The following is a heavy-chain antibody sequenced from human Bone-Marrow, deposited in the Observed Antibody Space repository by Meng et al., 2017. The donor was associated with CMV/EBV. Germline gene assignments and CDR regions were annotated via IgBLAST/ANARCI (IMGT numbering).Heavy chain of an antibody. Sequence: GSLRLSCTVSDYSISSGYYWGWVRQPPGKGLQWIGSIYYTGTTHYDPSLKSRVTISVDTSKNQFSLKLSSVTAADTAVYYCARDPGNIYCSSTSCYPQYFQHWGQGTLVTVSS. J-gene: IGHJ1*01. V-gene: IGHV4-38-2*02. CDR1: DYSISSGYY. CDR2: IYYTGTT. CDR3: ARDPGNIYCSSTSCYPQYFQH. D-gene: IGHD2-2*01.